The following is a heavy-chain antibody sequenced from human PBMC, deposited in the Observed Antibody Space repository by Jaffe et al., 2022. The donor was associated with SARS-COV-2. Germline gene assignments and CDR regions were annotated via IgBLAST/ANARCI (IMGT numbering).Heavy chain of an antibody. Sequence: QVQLVESGGGVVQPGTSLRLSCAGSGFTFSGHNIHWVRQPPGKGLEWVATLSHDGRRKFYADSVKGRFAISTDNSKNTLYVQMNSLTTADTAVYYCARGALVTDPSRRDVFQIWGQGTMVTVSS. D-gene: IGHD1-20*01. CDR2: LSHDGRRK. V-gene: IGHV3-30*09. J-gene: IGHJ3*02. CDR1: GFTFSGHN. CDR3: ARGALVTDPSRRDVFQI.